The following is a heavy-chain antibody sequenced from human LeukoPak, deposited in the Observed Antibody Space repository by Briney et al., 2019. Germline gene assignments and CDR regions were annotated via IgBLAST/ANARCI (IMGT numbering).Heavy chain of an antibody. CDR3: ARAAIPYGDYDY. CDR2: IYTSGST. CDR1: GGSISSYY. Sequence: SETLSLTCTVSGGSISSYYWSWIRQPAGKGLEWIGRIYTSGSTNYNPSLKSRVTMSVDTSKNQFSLRLSSVSAADTAVYYCARAAIPYGDYDYWGQGTLVTVSS. J-gene: IGHJ4*02. V-gene: IGHV4-4*07. D-gene: IGHD4-17*01.